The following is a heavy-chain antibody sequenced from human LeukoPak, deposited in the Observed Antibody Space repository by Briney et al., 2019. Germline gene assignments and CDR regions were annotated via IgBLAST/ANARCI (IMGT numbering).Heavy chain of an antibody. Sequence: GGSLRLSCTASGFTFDDYGMSWVRQAPGKGLEWVSGINWNGGSTGYADSVKGRFTISRDNAKNSLYMQMNSLRAEDTALYYCASGGIYCGAAFDFWGQGSLVTVSS. CDR2: INWNGGST. V-gene: IGHV3-20*04. J-gene: IGHJ4*02. D-gene: IGHD1-26*01. CDR1: GFTFDDYG. CDR3: ASGGIYCGAAFDF.